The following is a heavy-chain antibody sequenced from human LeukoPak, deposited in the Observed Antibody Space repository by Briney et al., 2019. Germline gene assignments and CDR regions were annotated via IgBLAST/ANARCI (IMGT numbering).Heavy chain of an antibody. CDR1: GGTFSSYA. Sequence: ASVKVSCKASGGTFSSYAISWVRQAPGQGLEWMGGIIPIFGTANYAQKFQGRVTITTDESTSTAYMELSSLRSEDTAVYYCAKDEGGAAGYHDAFDIWGQGTKVTVSS. CDR2: IIPIFGTA. D-gene: IGHD3-9*01. V-gene: IGHV1-69*05. CDR3: AKDEGGAAGYHDAFDI. J-gene: IGHJ3*02.